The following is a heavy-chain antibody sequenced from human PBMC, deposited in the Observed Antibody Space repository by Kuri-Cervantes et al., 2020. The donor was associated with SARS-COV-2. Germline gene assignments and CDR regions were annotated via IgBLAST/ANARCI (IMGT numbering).Heavy chain of an antibody. CDR3: AKDKYSSPFYGMDV. Sequence: GESLKISCAASGFTLSSYDMHWVRQATGKGLEWVSAIGTAGDTYYPGSVKGRFTISRDNSKNSLYLQMNSLRAEDTALYYCAKDKYSSPFYGMDVWGQGTTVTVSS. CDR1: GFTLSSYD. D-gene: IGHD6-6*01. J-gene: IGHJ6*02. CDR2: IGTAGDT. V-gene: IGHV3-13*01.